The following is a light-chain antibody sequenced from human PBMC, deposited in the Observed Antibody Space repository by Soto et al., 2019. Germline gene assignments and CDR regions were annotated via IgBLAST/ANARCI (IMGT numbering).Light chain of an antibody. CDR2: LGS. CDR3: MQAVQTPIP. Sequence: IVMTQSPLSLPVTPGEPASISCRSSQSLLHSNGYNYLDWYLQKPGQSPQLLIYLGSNRASGVPDRFSGSGSGTDFTLKISRVEAEDVGVYYCMQAVQTPIPFGQGTRLEIK. CDR1: QSLLHSNGYNY. V-gene: IGKV2-28*01. J-gene: IGKJ5*01.